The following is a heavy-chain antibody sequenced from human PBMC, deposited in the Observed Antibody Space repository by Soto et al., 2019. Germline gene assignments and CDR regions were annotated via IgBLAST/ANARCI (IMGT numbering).Heavy chain of an antibody. V-gene: IGHV2-5*02. CDR3: ARIYCAGGNCYRCGGFYYGMDV. D-gene: IGHD2-8*02. Sequence: QITLKESGPTLVQPTQTLTLTCSCSGFSLTTGGMGVGWIRQPPGKALEWLALIYWDDDKGYSPSLKSRLTIIKDISKNQVVLKLTNMDPVDTATYYCARIYCAGGNCYRCGGFYYGMDVWGQGTTVTVSS. CDR2: IYWDDDK. CDR1: GFSLTTGGMG. J-gene: IGHJ6*02.